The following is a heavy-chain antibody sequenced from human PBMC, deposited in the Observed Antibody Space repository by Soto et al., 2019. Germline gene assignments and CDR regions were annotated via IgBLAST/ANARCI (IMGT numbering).Heavy chain of an antibody. Sequence: GGFLRLSCAASGFTFSSYAMSWVRQAPGKGLEWVSAISGSGGSTYYADSVKGRFTISRDNSKNTLYLQMNSLRAEDTAVYYCAKFPRITIFGVVPYGMDVWGQGTTVTVSS. J-gene: IGHJ6*02. V-gene: IGHV3-23*01. CDR1: GFTFSSYA. CDR3: AKFPRITIFGVVPYGMDV. CDR2: ISGSGGST. D-gene: IGHD3-3*01.